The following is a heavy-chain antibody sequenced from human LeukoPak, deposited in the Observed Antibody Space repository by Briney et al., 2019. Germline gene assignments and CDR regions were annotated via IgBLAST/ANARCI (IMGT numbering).Heavy chain of an antibody. CDR1: GFTFSSFG. D-gene: IGHD3-10*01. CDR2: ISGSTTYR. V-gene: IGHV3-21*01. CDR3: AKGSSGSYYSHFDY. J-gene: IGHJ4*02. Sequence: PGGSLRFSCGASGFTFSSFGMNWVRQAPGKGLEWVSSISGSTTYRYYADSVKGRFTISRDNAKDSLYLQMSSLRAEDTAVYYCAKGSSGSYYSHFDYWGQGTLVTVSS.